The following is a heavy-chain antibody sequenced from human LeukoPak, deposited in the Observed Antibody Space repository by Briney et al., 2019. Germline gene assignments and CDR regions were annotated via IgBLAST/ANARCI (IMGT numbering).Heavy chain of an antibody. V-gene: IGHV3-15*01. CDR3: STDSTIVY. CDR2: IKSKTDGGTT. D-gene: IGHD3-9*01. Sequence: GGSLRLSCAASGFTFSSYSMNWVRQAPGKGLEWVGRIKSKTDGGTTDYAAPVKGRFSISRDDSKNTLYLQMNSLKTEDTAVYHCSTDSTIVYWGQGTLVTVSS. J-gene: IGHJ4*02. CDR1: GFTFSSYS.